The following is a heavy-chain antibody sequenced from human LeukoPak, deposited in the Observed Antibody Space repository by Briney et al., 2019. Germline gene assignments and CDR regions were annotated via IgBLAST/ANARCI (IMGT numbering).Heavy chain of an antibody. CDR3: ARGPYYYDSSGYFNYYFDY. J-gene: IGHJ4*02. D-gene: IGHD3-22*01. CDR2: IIPIFGTA. Sequence: SVKVSCKASGGTFSSYAISWVRQAPGQGLEWMGGIIPIFGTANYAQKFQGRVTITADESTSTAYMELSSLRSEDTAVYYCARGPYYYDSSGYFNYYFDYWGQGTLVTVPS. V-gene: IGHV1-69*13. CDR1: GGTFSSYA.